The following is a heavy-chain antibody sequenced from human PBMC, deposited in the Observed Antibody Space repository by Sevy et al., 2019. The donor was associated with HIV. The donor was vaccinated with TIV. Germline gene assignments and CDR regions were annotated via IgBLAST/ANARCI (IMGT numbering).Heavy chain of an antibody. J-gene: IGHJ4*02. V-gene: IGHV4-4*07. Sequence: SETLSLTCTVSGGSIGTYYWNWIRQPAGKGLEWIGRTYTAGNTKYNPSLKDRVTMSLDTSNNQFSVRVSSVTAADTAVYYCARELDWVYGDNERGFEVWGQGTLVTVSS. CDR1: GGSIGTYY. CDR2: TYTAGNT. CDR3: ARELDWVYGDNERGFEV. D-gene: IGHD4-17*01.